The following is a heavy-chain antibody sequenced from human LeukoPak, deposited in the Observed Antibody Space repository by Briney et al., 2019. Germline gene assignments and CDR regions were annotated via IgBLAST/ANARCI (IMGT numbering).Heavy chain of an antibody. V-gene: IGHV3-23*01. CDR1: GFTFSSHA. Sequence: GGSLRLSCAASGFTFSSHAMSWVRQAPGKGLEWVSAISDGGGTTFYADSVKGRFTISRDNSKNTLFLQMNSLRAEDTALYYCAKRPSSSTTGSASAFDIWGQGTMVTVSS. D-gene: IGHD2-2*01. CDR2: ISDGGGTT. J-gene: IGHJ3*02. CDR3: AKRPSSSTTGSASAFDI.